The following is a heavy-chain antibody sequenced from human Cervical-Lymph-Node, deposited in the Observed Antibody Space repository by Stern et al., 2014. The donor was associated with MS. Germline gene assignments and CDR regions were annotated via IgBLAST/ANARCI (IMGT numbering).Heavy chain of an antibody. J-gene: IGHJ3*02. CDR1: GYTFTSYG. V-gene: IGHV1-18*01. Sequence: VQLVESGAEVKKPGASVKVSCKASGYTFTSYGIRWVRHAPGQWLEWMGWISAYNGNTNYAEKLQGRVTITTDTSTSTAYMELRSLRSDDTAVYYCARGLLGSENAFDIWGQGTMVTVSS. CDR2: ISAYNGNT. CDR3: ARGLLGSENAFDI. D-gene: IGHD2-15*01.